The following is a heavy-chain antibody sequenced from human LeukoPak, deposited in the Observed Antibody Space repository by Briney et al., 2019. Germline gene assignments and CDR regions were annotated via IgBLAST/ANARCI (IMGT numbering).Heavy chain of an antibody. CDR3: ARLEVGAFDY. CDR2: IYYSGST. Sequence: SETLSLTCTVSGGSISSHYWSWIRQPPGKGLEWIGYIYYSGSTNYNPSLKSRVTISVDTSKNQFSLKLSSVTAADTAVYYCARLEVGAFDYWGQGTLVTVSS. D-gene: IGHD1-26*01. V-gene: IGHV4-59*11. CDR1: GGSISSHY. J-gene: IGHJ4*02.